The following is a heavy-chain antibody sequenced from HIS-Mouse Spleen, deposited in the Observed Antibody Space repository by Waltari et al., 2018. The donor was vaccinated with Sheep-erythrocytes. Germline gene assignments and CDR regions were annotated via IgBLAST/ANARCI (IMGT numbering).Heavy chain of an antibody. D-gene: IGHD1-26*01. CDR3: ARVASGATFDY. J-gene: IGHJ4*02. CDR2: ISSSSSYI. CDR1: GFTFSRYS. V-gene: IGHV3-21*01. Sequence: EVQLVESGGGLVKPGGSLSLSCAASGFTFSRYSLNGVRQAPGKGLEWVSSISSSSSYIYYADSVKGRFTISRDNAKNSLYLQMNSLRAEDTAVYYCARVASGATFDYWGQGTLVTVSS.